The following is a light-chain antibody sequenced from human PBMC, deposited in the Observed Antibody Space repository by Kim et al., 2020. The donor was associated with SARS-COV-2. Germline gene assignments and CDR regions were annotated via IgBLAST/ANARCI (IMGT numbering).Light chain of an antibody. CDR3: QSADTSGTSVL. CDR2: QDV. Sequence: SYELTQPPSVSVSPGQTATITCSGDALSKQYSYWYQQKPGQAPVLTIYQDVERPSGIPERFSGSTSGTTVTLTIIAVQAEDEADYYCQSADTSGTSVLFGGGPADRP. J-gene: IGLJ2*01. V-gene: IGLV3-25*03. CDR1: ALSKQY.